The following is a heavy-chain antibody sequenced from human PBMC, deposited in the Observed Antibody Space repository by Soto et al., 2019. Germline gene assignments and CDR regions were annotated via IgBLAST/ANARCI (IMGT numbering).Heavy chain of an antibody. CDR1: GFTVSSNY. CDR3: ARTCSGGTCSFDY. D-gene: IGHD2-15*01. Sequence: EVQLVESGGGLVQPGGSLRLSCAASGFTVSSNYMSWVRQAPGKGLEWVSVIYSGGSTYYADSVKGRFTISRDNSENTLYLQMNCLRAEDTAVYYCARTCSGGTCSFDYWGQGPLVTVSS. V-gene: IGHV3-66*01. J-gene: IGHJ4*02. CDR2: IYSGGST.